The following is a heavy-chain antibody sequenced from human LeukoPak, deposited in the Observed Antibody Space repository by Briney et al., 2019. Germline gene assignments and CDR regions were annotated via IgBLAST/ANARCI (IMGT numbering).Heavy chain of an antibody. CDR2: IYSGGST. J-gene: IGHJ6*02. D-gene: IGHD6-19*01. CDR1: GFTVSSNY. CDR3: ARDRREAGTDYYYNGMDV. V-gene: IGHV3-53*01. Sequence: PGGSLRLSCAASGFTVSSNYMSWVRQAPGKGLEWVSVIYSGGSTYYADSVKGRFAISRDNSKNTLYLQMNSLRAEDTAVYYCARDRREAGTDYYYNGMDVWGQGTTVTVSS.